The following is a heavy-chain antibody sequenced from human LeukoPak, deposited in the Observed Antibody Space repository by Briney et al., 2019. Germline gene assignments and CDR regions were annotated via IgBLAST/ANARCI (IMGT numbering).Heavy chain of an antibody. CDR1: GYTFTDYY. CDR3: SNRYDFWN. D-gene: IGHD3-3*01. J-gene: IGHJ4*02. CDR2: IDPQDGEA. Sequence: GASVKVSCKASGYTFTDYYMHWVQQAPGKGLEWVGHIDPQDGEAIYAEKFQDRVTITADTSTDTAYMELSSLTSEDTAFYYCSNRYDFWNWGQGTLVTVSS. V-gene: IGHV1-69-2*01.